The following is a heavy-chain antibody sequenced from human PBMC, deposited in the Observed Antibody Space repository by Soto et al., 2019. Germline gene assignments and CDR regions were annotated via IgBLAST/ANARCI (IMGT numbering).Heavy chain of an antibody. Sequence: QVQLVESGGGVVQPGRSLRLSCAASGFTFSSYGMHWVRQAPGKGLEWVAVISYDGSNKYYADSVKGRFTISRDNSKNTLYLQMNTLRAEDTAVYYCAKDLYPSYVVATTFYYWGQGTLVTVSS. CDR2: ISYDGSNK. V-gene: IGHV3-30*18. CDR3: AKDLYPSYVVATTFYY. CDR1: GFTFSSYG. J-gene: IGHJ4*02. D-gene: IGHD5-12*01.